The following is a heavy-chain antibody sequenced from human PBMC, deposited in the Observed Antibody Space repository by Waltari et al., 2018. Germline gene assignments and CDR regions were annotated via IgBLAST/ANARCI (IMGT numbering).Heavy chain of an antibody. D-gene: IGHD3-22*01. CDR2: IIPIFGTA. V-gene: IGHV1-69*12. J-gene: IGHJ6*03. CDR1: GGTFSSYA. Sequence: QVQLVQSGAEVKKPGSSVKVSCKASGGTFSSYAISWVRQAPGQGLEWMGGIIPIFGTANYAQKCQGRVTITADESTSTAYMELSSLRSEDTAVYYCARGLDSSGYYRHYYYYYMDVWGKGTTVTVSS. CDR3: ARGLDSSGYYRHYYYYYMDV.